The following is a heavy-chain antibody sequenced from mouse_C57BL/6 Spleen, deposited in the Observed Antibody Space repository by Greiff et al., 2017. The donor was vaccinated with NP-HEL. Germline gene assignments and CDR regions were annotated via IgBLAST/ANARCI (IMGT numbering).Heavy chain of an antibody. V-gene: IGHV1-69*01. CDR2: IDPSDSYT. D-gene: IGHD2-5*01. J-gene: IGHJ4*01. Sequence: QVQLQQPGAELVMPGASVKLSCKASGYTFTSYWMHWVKQRPGQGLEWIGEIDPSDSYTNYNQKFKGKSTLTVDKSSSTAYMQLSSLTSEDSAVYYCARGNSNYERGAMDYWGQGTSVTVSS. CDR3: ARGNSNYERGAMDY. CDR1: GYTFTSYW.